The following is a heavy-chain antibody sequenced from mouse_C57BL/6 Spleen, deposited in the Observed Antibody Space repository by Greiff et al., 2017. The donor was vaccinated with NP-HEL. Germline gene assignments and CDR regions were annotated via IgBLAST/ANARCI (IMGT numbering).Heavy chain of an antibody. V-gene: IGHV14-4*01. J-gene: IGHJ2*01. CDR3: ASGTRDY. D-gene: IGHD3-3*01. Sequence: VQLQQSGAELVRPGASVKLSCTASGFNIKDDNMHWVKQRPEQGLEWIGWIDPENGDTEYASKFQGKATITADTSSNTAYLQLSSLTSEDTAVYYCASGTRDYWGHGTTLTVSS. CDR1: GFNIKDDN. CDR2: IDPENGDT.